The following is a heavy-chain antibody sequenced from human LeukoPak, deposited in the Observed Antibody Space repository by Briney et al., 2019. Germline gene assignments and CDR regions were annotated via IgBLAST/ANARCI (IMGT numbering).Heavy chain of an antibody. Sequence: PGGSLRLSCAASGFTFSSYAMHWVRQAPGKGLEWVAVISYDGSSKYYADSVKGRFTISRDNSKNTLYLQMNSLRAEDTAVYYCARGSEYDFWSGYHGGYNWFDPWGQGTLVTVSS. CDR2: ISYDGSSK. CDR1: GFTFSSYA. J-gene: IGHJ5*02. CDR3: ARGSEYDFWSGYHGGYNWFDP. D-gene: IGHD3-3*01. V-gene: IGHV3-30*04.